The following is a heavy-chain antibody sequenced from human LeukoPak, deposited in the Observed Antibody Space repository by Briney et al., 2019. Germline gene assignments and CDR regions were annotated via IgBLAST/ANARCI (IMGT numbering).Heavy chain of an antibody. Sequence: ASVKVSCKASGYTFTSYGISWVRPAPGQGLEWMGWISAYNGNTNYAQKLQGRVTMTTDTSTSTAYMELRSLRSDDTAVYYCARVPRSYFLEWLPQEDYWGQGTLVTVSS. CDR3: ARVPRSYFLEWLPQEDY. D-gene: IGHD3-3*01. V-gene: IGHV1-18*01. CDR1: GYTFTSYG. J-gene: IGHJ4*02. CDR2: ISAYNGNT.